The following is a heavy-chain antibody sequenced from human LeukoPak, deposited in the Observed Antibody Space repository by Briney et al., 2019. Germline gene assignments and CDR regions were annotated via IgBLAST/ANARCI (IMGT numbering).Heavy chain of an antibody. Sequence: GGSLRLSCAASGFTFNKYAMSWVRQAPGKGLEWVSAVSDNGGSTYYADSVKGRFTISRDNSKHTLYLQMSSLRTEDTAVYYCVRQWSKAPAGTLNFQHWGQGTLVTVSS. D-gene: IGHD6-13*01. CDR1: GFTFNKYA. CDR2: VSDNGGST. CDR3: VRQWSKAPAGTLNFQH. J-gene: IGHJ1*01. V-gene: IGHV3-23*01.